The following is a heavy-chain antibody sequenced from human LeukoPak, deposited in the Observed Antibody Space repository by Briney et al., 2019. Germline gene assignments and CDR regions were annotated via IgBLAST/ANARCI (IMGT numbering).Heavy chain of an antibody. J-gene: IGHJ4*02. Sequence: GGSLRLSCAASGFTVSSNYMSWVRQAPGKGLEWVSVIYSGGSTYYADSVKGRFTISRDNSKNTLYLQMNSLRAEDTAVYYCARNDYYDSSGYYGGLYYWGQGTPVTVSS. V-gene: IGHV3-66*01. CDR3: ARNDYYDSSGYYGGLYY. CDR2: IYSGGST. D-gene: IGHD3-22*01. CDR1: GFTVSSNY.